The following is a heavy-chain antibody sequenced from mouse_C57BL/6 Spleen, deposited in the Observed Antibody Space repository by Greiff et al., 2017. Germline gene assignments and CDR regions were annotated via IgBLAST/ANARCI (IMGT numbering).Heavy chain of an antibody. CDR1: GFTFKDDY. Sequence: EVKVVESGAELVRPGASVKLSCTASGFTFKDDYMHWVKQRPEQGLEWIGWIDPENGDTDYASKFQGKATITADTSSSTAYLQLSSLTSEDTAVYYCTLDFDVWGTGTTVTVSS. CDR2: IDPENGDT. V-gene: IGHV14-4*01. CDR3: TLDFDV. J-gene: IGHJ1*03.